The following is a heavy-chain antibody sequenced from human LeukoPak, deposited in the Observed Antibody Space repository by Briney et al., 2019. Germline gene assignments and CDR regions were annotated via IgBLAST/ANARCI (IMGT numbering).Heavy chain of an antibody. D-gene: IGHD2-2*01. J-gene: IGHJ4*02. CDR1: GFTFSSYG. Sequence: GGSLRLSCAASGFTFSSYGMRWVRQAPGKGLEGVSAISGSGGSTYYADSVKGRFTISRDNSKNTLYLQMHSLRAEDTAVYYCAKESLRVVPSATFDYWGQGTLVTVSS. V-gene: IGHV3-23*01. CDR2: ISGSGGST. CDR3: AKESLRVVPSATFDY.